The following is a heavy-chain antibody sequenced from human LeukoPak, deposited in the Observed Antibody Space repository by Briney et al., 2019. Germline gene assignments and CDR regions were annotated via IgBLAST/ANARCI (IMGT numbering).Heavy chain of an antibody. D-gene: IGHD3-9*01. CDR1: GFTFSSFD. J-gene: IGHJ5*02. CDR3: ARGLVGSP. CDR2: ISISGLTI. Sequence: GGSLRLSCAASGFTFSSFDMNWVRQAPGKGLEWVSYISISGLTIFYADSVKGRFTVSRDNAQNSLYLQMDGLRAEDTAVYYCARGLVGSPWGPGTLVTVSS. V-gene: IGHV3-48*03.